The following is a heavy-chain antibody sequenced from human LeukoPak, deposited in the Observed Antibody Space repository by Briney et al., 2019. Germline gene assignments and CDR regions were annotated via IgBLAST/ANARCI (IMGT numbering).Heavy chain of an antibody. Sequence: ASVKVSCKASGYTFTSYDINWVRQATGQGLEWMGWMNPNSGNTSYAQKFQGRVTITRNTSISTAYMELSSLRSEDTAVYYCARGNRVGYSYGKPGDYYYYMDVWGKGTTVTVSS. CDR2: MNPNSGNT. V-gene: IGHV1-8*03. CDR3: ARGNRVGYSYGKPGDYYYYMDV. J-gene: IGHJ6*03. D-gene: IGHD5-18*01. CDR1: GYTFTSYD.